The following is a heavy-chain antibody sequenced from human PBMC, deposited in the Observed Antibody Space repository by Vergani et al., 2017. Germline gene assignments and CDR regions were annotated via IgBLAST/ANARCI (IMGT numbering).Heavy chain of an antibody. J-gene: IGHJ5*02. V-gene: IGHV4-61*02. CDR1: GGFMQSGSFY. CDR2: VYPSGTT. Sequence: QVQLHESGPGLVKPSQTLSLTCTVSGGFMQSGSFYWTWIRQTAERRLEWMGRVYPSGTTNYNPSLNGRVTIFVDKSKNLLSLRLNSVTAADTAVYYCARGETRTDWFDPWGQGTLVTVSS. D-gene: IGHD3/OR15-3a*01. CDR3: ARGETRTDWFDP.